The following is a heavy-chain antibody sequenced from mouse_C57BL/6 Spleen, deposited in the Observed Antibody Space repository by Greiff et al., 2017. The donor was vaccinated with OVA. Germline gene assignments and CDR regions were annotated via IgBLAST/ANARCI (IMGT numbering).Heavy chain of an antibody. J-gene: IGHJ2*01. CDR3: ASRNSDY. V-gene: IGHV5-17*01. Sequence: EVQLVESGGGLVKPGGSLSLSCAASGFSLSDYGMHWVRQAPEKGLEWVAYISSGSSTIYYADTVKSRFTIYRDNAKNTLFLQMTSLRSEDTAMYYRASRNSDYWGQCTTLTFAS. CDR2: ISSGSSTI. CDR1: GFSLSDYG.